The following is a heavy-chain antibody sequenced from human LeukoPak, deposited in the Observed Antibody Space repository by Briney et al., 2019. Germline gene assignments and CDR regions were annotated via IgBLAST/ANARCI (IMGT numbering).Heavy chain of an antibody. J-gene: IGHJ6*02. D-gene: IGHD2/OR15-2a*01. CDR2: IYYSGST. V-gene: IGHV4-59*01. Sequence: SETLSLTCTVSGGSISSYYWSWIRQPPGKGLEWIGYIYYSGSTNYNPSLKSRVTISVDTSKNQFSLKLSSVTAADTAVYYCARDNRIYYGMDVWGQGTTVTVSS. CDR3: ARDNRIYYGMDV. CDR1: GGSISSYY.